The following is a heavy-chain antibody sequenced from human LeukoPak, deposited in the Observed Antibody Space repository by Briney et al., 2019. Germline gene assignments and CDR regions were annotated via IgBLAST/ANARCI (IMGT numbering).Heavy chain of an antibody. CDR3: AKCYDFWSGYLWY. J-gene: IGHJ4*02. D-gene: IGHD3-3*01. V-gene: IGHV3-23*01. CDR2: ISGSGGST. Sequence: GGSLRLSCAASGFTFSRYAMSWVRQPPGKGLEGVSAISGSGGSTYYADSVKGRFTISRDNSKNTLYLQMNSLRAEDTAVYYCAKCYDFWSGYLWYWGQGTLVTVSS. CDR1: GFTFSRYA.